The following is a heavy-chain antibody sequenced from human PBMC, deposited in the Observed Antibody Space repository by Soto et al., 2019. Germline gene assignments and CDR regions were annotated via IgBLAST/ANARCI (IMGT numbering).Heavy chain of an antibody. D-gene: IGHD3-3*01. CDR1: GGSFSGYY. J-gene: IGHJ5*02. CDR2: INHSGST. CDR3: ARAGLRFLEWFHTRAWFDP. V-gene: IGHV4-34*01. Sequence: PSETLSLTCAVYGGSFSGYYWSWIRQPSGKGLEWIGEINHSGSTNYNPSLKSRVTISVDTSKNQFSLKLSSVTAADTAVYYCARAGLRFLEWFHTRAWFDPWGQGTLVTVSS.